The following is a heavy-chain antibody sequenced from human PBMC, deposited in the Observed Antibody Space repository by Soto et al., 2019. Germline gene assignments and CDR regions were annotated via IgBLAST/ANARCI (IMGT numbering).Heavy chain of an antibody. V-gene: IGHV1-69*02. Sequence: ASVKVSCKASGGTFSSYTISWVRQAPGQGLEWMGRIIPILGIANYAQKFQGRVTITADKSTSTAYMELSSLRSEDTAVYYCARGNPYSSSWYYFDYWGQGTLVTVSS. D-gene: IGHD6-13*01. CDR3: ARGNPYSSSWYYFDY. CDR1: GGTFSSYT. J-gene: IGHJ4*02. CDR2: IIPILGIA.